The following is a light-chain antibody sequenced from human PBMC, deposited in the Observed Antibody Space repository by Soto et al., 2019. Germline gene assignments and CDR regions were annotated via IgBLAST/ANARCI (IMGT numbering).Light chain of an antibody. CDR2: KVS. CDR3: MQASHWPPG. J-gene: IGKJ5*01. Sequence: DVVLTQSPLSLPVTLGQPASISCRSSESLVYTDGDTYLTWFHQRPGQPPRRLIYKVSTRDPGVPDRFSGSGSGADFTLKISRVEAEDFGVYYCMQASHWPPGFGQGTRLEIK. V-gene: IGKV2-30*01. CDR1: ESLVYTDGDTY.